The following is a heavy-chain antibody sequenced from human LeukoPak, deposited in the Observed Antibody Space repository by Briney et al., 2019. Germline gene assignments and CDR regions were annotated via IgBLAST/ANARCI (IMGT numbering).Heavy chain of an antibody. CDR1: GYTFTGYY. CDR3: ARSFGIVGALRGFDP. Sequence: ASVKVSCKASGYTFTGYYMHWVRQAPGQGLEWMGWIDPNSGGTNYAQKFQGWVTMTRGTSISTAYMELSRLRSDDTAVYYCARSFGIVGALRGFDPWGQGTLVTVSS. CDR2: IDPNSGGT. D-gene: IGHD1-26*01. J-gene: IGHJ5*02. V-gene: IGHV1-2*04.